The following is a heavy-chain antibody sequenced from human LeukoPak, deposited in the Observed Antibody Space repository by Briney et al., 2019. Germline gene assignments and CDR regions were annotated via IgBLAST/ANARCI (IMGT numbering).Heavy chain of an antibody. CDR2: IYYSGNT. Sequence: SETLSLTCTVSGDSISTSNSYWGWIRQPPGKGLEWIGSIYYSGNTYYNASLKSRVTISVDTSKNQFSLKLSSVTAADTAVYYCARGIRKPKHPNYYYYYYMDVWGKGTTVTVSS. D-gene: IGHD2-21*01. V-gene: IGHV4-39*01. CDR1: GDSISTSNSY. CDR3: ARGIRKPKHPNYYYYYYMDV. J-gene: IGHJ6*03.